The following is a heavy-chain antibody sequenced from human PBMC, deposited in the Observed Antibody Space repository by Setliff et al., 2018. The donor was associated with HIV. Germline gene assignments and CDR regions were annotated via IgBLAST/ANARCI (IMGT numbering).Heavy chain of an antibody. J-gene: IGHJ6*03. D-gene: IGHD2-8*02. CDR2: IHYTGST. CDR3: VRTASSSWWGIYYYYYIDL. CDR1: GYSISSGYY. V-gene: IGHV4-38-2*01. Sequence: PSETLSLPCAVSGYSISSGYYWGWIRQPPGKGLGWIGTIHYTGSTYYNPPLESRITISVDTSKNQFSLRLNSVPAADTAVYYCVRTASSSWWGIYYYYYIDLWGKGTTVTVSS.